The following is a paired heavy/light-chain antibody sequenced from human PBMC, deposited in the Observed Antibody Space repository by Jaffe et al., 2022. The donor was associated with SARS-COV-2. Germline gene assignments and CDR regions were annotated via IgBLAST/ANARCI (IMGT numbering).Light chain of an antibody. J-gene: IGLJ2*01. CDR2: RNN. Sequence: QSVLTQPPSASGTPGQRVTISCSGSSSNIGSNYVYWYQQLPGTAPKLLIYRNNERPSGVPDRFSGSKSGTSASLAISGLRSEDEADYYCAAWDDSLSGHVVFGGGTKLTVL. V-gene: IGLV1-47*01. CDR1: SSNIGSNY. CDR3: AAWDDSLSGHVV.
Heavy chain of an antibody. D-gene: IGHD6-13*01. V-gene: IGHV3-30*04. CDR3: ARDPSGSNWRDPFFDY. J-gene: IGHJ4*02. CDR2: ISYDGSKK. CDR1: GFTFSNYA. Sequence: QVQLVESGGGVVQPGRALRLSCAASGFTFSNYAIHWVRQAPGKGLEWVAVISYDGSKKYYADSVKGRFTISRDNSENTLYLQMNSLRTEDTAVYYCARDPSGSNWRDPFFDYWGQGTLVTVSS.